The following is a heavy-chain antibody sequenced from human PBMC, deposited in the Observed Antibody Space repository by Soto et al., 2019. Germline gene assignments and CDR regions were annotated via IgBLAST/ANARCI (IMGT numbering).Heavy chain of an antibody. D-gene: IGHD5-18*01. Sequence: GGSLRLSCAASGFTFSSYAMSWVRQAPGKGLEWVSAISGSGGSTYYADSVKGRFTISRDNSKNTLYLQMNSLRAEDTAVYYCASGYSYGTDFDYWGQGTLVTVSS. CDR3: ASGYSYGTDFDY. CDR2: ISGSGGST. CDR1: GFTFSSYA. J-gene: IGHJ4*02. V-gene: IGHV3-23*01.